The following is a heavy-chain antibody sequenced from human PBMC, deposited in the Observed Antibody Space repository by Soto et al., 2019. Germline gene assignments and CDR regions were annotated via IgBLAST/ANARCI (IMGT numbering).Heavy chain of an antibody. CDR2: IDPSGSYT. V-gene: IGHV5-10-1*01. D-gene: IGHD2-2*01. Sequence: GESLKISCKGSGYSFTSYWISWVRQMPGKGLEWMGRIDPSGSYTNYSPSFQGHVTISADKSISTAYLQWSSLKASDTAMYYCARQPDIVVVPAATGGYYYYGMDVWGQGTTVTVSS. J-gene: IGHJ6*02. CDR1: GYSFTSYW. CDR3: ARQPDIVVVPAATGGYYYYGMDV.